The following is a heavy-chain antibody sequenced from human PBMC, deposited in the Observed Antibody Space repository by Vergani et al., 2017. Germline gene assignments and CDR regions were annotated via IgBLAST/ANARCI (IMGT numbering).Heavy chain of an antibody. CDR3: ARAGSGSYPYYYYGMDV. D-gene: IGHD3-10*01. CDR2: ISSSSSYI. Sequence: EVQLVESGGGLVKPGGSLRLSCAASGFTFSSYSMNWVRQAPGKGLEWVSSISSSSSYIYYADSVKGRFTISRDNAKNSLYLQMNSLRAEDTAVYYCARAGSGSYPYYYYGMDVWGQGTTVTVSS. V-gene: IGHV3-21*01. CDR1: GFTFSSYS. J-gene: IGHJ6*02.